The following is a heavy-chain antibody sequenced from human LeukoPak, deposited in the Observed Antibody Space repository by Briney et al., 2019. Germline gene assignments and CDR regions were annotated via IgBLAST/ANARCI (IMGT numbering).Heavy chain of an antibody. J-gene: IGHJ4*02. V-gene: IGHV1-2*02. CDR3: ARDLYDILTGYYPY. D-gene: IGHD3-9*01. Sequence: GASVKVSCKASGYTFTGYYMHWVRQPPGQGLEWMGWINPNSGGTNYAQKFQGRVTMTRDTSISTAYMELSRLRSDDTAVYYCARDLYDILTGYYPYWGQGTLVTVSS. CDR2: INPNSGGT. CDR1: GYTFTGYY.